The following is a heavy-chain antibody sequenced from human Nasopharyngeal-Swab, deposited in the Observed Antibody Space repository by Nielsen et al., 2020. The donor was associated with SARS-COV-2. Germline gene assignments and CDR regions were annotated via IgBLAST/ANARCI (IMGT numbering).Heavy chain of an antibody. CDR3: ASTIPVLRYFDWSPGLGMDV. Sequence: ASVKVSCKASGYTFTGYYMHWVRQAPGQGLEWLGRINPNSGGTNYAQKFQGRVTMTRDTYISTAYMELSRLRSDDTAVYYCASTIPVLRYFDWSPGLGMDVWGQGTTVTVSS. D-gene: IGHD3-9*01. V-gene: IGHV1-2*06. CDR2: INPNSGGT. CDR1: GYTFTGYY. J-gene: IGHJ6*02.